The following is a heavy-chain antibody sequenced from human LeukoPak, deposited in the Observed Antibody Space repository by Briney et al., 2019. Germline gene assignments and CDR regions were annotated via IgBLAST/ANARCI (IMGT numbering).Heavy chain of an antibody. V-gene: IGHV4-59*01. J-gene: IGHJ4*02. CDR1: GGSISRDY. CDR2: IYYTGST. Sequence: PSETLSHTCTVSGGSISRDYWSWIRQPPGKGLEWIGYIYYTGSTNYNPSLKSRVTISVDTSKNQFSLKLSSVTAADTAVYYCARDRPGGSSLDYWGQGTLVTVSS. D-gene: IGHD6-13*01. CDR3: ARDRPGGSSLDY.